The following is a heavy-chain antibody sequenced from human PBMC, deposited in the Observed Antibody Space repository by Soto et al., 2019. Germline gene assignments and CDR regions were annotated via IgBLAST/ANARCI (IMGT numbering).Heavy chain of an antibody. D-gene: IGHD3-10*01. Sequence: EVQLVESGGGLVKPGGSLRLSCAASGFTFSNAWMSWVRQAPGKGLEWVGRIKSKTDGGTTDYAAPVKGRFTISRDDSKNTLYLQMNSLKTEDTAVYYCTTDPWFGEFFDYWGQRTLVTVAS. J-gene: IGHJ4*02. CDR1: GFTFSNAW. V-gene: IGHV3-15*01. CDR2: IKSKTDGGTT. CDR3: TTDPWFGEFFDY.